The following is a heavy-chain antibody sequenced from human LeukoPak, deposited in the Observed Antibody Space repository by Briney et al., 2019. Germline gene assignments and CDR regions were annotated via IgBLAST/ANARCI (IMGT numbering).Heavy chain of an antibody. CDR3: TTDQGYGVLD. CDR2: FDPEDGET. D-gene: IGHD4-17*01. CDR1: GYTLTGLS. Sequence: ASVKVSCKVSGYTLTGLSMHWVRQAPGKGLVWMGGFDPEDGETIYAQKFQGRVTMTEDTSTDTAYMELSSLRSEDTAVYYCTTDQGYGVLDWGQGTLVTVSS. V-gene: IGHV1-24*01. J-gene: IGHJ4*02.